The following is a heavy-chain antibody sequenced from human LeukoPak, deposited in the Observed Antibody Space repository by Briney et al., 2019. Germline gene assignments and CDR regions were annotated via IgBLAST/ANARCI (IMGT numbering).Heavy chain of an antibody. V-gene: IGHV4-30-2*01. Sequence: SETLSLTCTVSGDSISSGGYYWNWIRQPPGKGLEWIGYIYHSGITNYNPSLKSRVTISIDMSKNQFSLKLRSVTAADTAVYYCARRRITIFGVVTRGGWFDPWGQGTLVTVSS. CDR2: IYHSGIT. D-gene: IGHD3-3*01. CDR3: ARRRITIFGVVTRGGWFDP. CDR1: GDSISSGGYY. J-gene: IGHJ5*02.